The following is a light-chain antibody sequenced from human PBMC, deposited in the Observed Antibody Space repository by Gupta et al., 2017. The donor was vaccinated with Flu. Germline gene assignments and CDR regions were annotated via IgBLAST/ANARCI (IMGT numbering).Light chain of an antibody. CDR3: MQALHKLFT. V-gene: IGKV2-28*01. CDR1: QSLLHSNGYNY. Sequence: DLVMTQSPLSLPVTPGEPASISCRSSQSLLHSNGYNYLDWYLQKPGQSPQLLIYLGSNRASGVPDRISGSGSGTDFTLKISRVEAEDVGVYYCMQALHKLFTLGHGTKVDIK. J-gene: IGKJ3*01. CDR2: LGS.